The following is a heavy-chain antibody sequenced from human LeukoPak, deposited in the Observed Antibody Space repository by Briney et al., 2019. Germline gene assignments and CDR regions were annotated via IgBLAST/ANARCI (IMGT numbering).Heavy chain of an antibody. Sequence: GGSLRLSCAASGFTFSSYAMSWVRQAPGKGLEWVSAISGSGGSTYYADSVKGRSTISRDNSKNTLYLQMNSLRAEDTAVYYCANPGMVRGALGYFDYWGQGTLVTVSS. CDR1: GFTFSSYA. J-gene: IGHJ4*02. CDR2: ISGSGGST. V-gene: IGHV3-23*01. CDR3: ANPGMVRGALGYFDY. D-gene: IGHD3-10*01.